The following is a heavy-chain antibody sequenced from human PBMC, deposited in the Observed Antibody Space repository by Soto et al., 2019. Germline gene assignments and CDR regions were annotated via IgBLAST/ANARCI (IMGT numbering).Heavy chain of an antibody. Sequence: GGSLRLSCAASGFTFSSHIMSWVRQAPGKGLEWVSTLSASGSGRYYADSVTGRFTISRDNSKNTLYLQLNGLRADDTAAYYCARGHSSGWYKFDHWGQGTLVTVSS. CDR1: GFTFSSHI. V-gene: IGHV3-23*01. D-gene: IGHD6-13*01. CDR3: ARGHSSGWYKFDH. CDR2: LSASGSGR. J-gene: IGHJ4*02.